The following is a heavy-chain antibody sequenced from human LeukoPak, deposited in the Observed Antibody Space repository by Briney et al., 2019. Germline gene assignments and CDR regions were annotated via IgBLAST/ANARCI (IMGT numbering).Heavy chain of an antibody. D-gene: IGHD5-12*01. CDR3: ARGRYSGTTYYFDY. CDR1: GFTFSTSW. V-gene: IGHV3-7*03. CDR2: IKKDGSET. J-gene: IGHJ4*02. Sequence: GGSLRLSCAASGFTFSTSWMSWVRQAPGKGLKWVANIKKDGSETYYVDSVKGRFTISRDNAKNSLYLQMNSLRAEDTAMYYCARGRYSGTTYYFDYWGQGTLVTVSS.